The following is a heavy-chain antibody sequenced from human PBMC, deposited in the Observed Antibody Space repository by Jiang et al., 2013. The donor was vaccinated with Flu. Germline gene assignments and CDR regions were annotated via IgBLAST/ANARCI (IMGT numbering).Heavy chain of an antibody. CDR1: GYTFTGYY. CDR2: INPNSGGT. J-gene: IGHJ6*03. V-gene: IGHV1-2*02. CDR3: ARDRGDSSGYYYYYYYYYMDV. Sequence: QLVESGAEVKKPGASVKVSCKASGYTFTGYYMHWVRQAPGQGLEWMGWINPNSGGTNYAQKFQGRVTMTRDTSISTAYMELSRLRSDDTAVYYCARDRGDSSGYYYYYYYYYMDVWGKGTTVTVSS. D-gene: IGHD3-22*01.